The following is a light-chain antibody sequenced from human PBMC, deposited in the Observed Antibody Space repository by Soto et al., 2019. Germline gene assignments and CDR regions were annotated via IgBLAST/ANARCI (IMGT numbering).Light chain of an antibody. Sequence: SYELTQPPSVSVAPGQTARISCGGNDIASKSVHWSQQKPGQAPVLVVYDDNDRPSGIPERLSGSNSGDTATLTISRVEDGDEAEYYCQVWDSSSDNYVFGSGTKLTVL. V-gene: IGLV3-21*02. CDR2: DDN. CDR1: DIASKS. CDR3: QVWDSSSDNYV. J-gene: IGLJ1*01.